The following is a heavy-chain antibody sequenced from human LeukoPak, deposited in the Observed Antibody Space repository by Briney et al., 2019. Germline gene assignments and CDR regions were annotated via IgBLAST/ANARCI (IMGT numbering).Heavy chain of an antibody. D-gene: IGHD3-10*01. Sequence: GASVKVSCKTSGYTFTNYYIHWVRQAPGQGLECMGIINPNGGATSYTQKFQDRVTMTRDTSTSTVYMELSSLRSEDTAVYYCARVMVAWFGDKAFDYWGQGTLVTVSS. CDR2: INPNGGAT. J-gene: IGHJ4*02. CDR3: ARVMVAWFGDKAFDY. V-gene: IGHV1-46*01. CDR1: GYTFTNYY.